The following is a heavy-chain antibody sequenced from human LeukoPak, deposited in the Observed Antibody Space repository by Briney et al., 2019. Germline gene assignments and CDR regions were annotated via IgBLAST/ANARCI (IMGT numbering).Heavy chain of an antibody. V-gene: IGHV4-30-2*01. D-gene: IGHD2-21*02. J-gene: IGHJ3*02. CDR2: IYHSGST. CDR3: VRESGPTADDAFDI. CDR1: GGSISSGGYY. Sequence: PSQTLSLTCTVSGGSISSGGYYWSWIRQPPGKGLEWIGYIYHSGSTYYNPSLKSRVTISVDTSKNQFSLKLSSVTAADTAVYFCVRESGPTADDAFDIWGQGTMVTVSS.